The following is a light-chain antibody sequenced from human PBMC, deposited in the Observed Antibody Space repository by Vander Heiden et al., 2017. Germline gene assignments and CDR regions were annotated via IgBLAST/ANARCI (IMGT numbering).Light chain of an antibody. J-gene: IGLJ1*01. CDR3: VSYGGNDNFYV. CDR2: EVD. Sequence: QSALPQPPSASASPGQSVPISCTGASSDIGSYNFVSWYQQYPGKVPRLILFEVDKRPSGVPHRFSGSKSGNTASLTVSGLQAEDEADYYCVSYGGNDNFYVFGTGTALTVL. V-gene: IGLV2-8*01. CDR1: SSDIGSYNF.